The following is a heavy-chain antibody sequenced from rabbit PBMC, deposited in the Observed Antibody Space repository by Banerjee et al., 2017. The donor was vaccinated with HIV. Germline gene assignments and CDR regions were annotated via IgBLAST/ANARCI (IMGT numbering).Heavy chain of an antibody. CDR2: IDTNDGDT. V-gene: IGHV1S45*01. D-gene: IGHD8-1*01. J-gene: IGHJ6*01. CDR3: ARDTGSSFSSYGMDL. Sequence: QQQLEESGGGLVKPGGSLTLTCTASGFSFSSSYYMCWVRQAPGKGLEWIACIDTNDGDTDYANWPKGRFTISKTSSTTVTLQMTSLTAADTATYFCARDTGSSFSSYGMDLWGPGTLVTVS. CDR1: GFSFSSSYY.